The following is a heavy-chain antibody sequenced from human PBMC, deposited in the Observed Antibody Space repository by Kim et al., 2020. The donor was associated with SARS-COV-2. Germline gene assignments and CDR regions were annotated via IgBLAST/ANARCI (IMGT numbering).Heavy chain of an antibody. CDR2: ISGSGGST. CDR3: ARHVDIVATSLLCY. J-gene: IGHJ4*02. CDR1: GFTFSSYA. Sequence: GGSLRLSCAASGFTFSSYAMSWVRQAPGKGLEWVSVISGSGGSTYYADSVKGRFTISRDNSKNTLYLQMNSLRAEDTAVYYCARHVDIVATSLLCYWGQGTMVTVSS. V-gene: IGHV3-23*01. D-gene: IGHD5-12*01.